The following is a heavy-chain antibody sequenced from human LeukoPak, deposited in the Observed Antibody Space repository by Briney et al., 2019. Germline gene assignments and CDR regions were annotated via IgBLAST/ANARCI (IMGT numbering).Heavy chain of an antibody. CDR2: IWYDGSNK. CDR1: GFTFSSYG. CDR3: ARGLYNWNPFDY. D-gene: IGHD1-20*01. Sequence: GRSLRLSCAASGFTFSSYGMHWVRQAPGKGLEWVAVIWYDGSNKYYADSVKGRFTISRDNSKNTLYLQMNSLRAEDTAVYYCARGLYNWNPFDYWGQGTLVTVSS. J-gene: IGHJ4*02. V-gene: IGHV3-33*08.